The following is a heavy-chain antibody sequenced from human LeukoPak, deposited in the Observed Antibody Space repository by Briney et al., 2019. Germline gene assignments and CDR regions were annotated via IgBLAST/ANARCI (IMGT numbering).Heavy chain of an antibody. D-gene: IGHD6-13*01. CDR1: GYTFTGYY. J-gene: IGHJ4*02. Sequence: ASVKVSCKASGYTFTGYYMHWVRQAPGQGLEWMGWINPNSGGTNYAQKFQGRVTMTRGTSISTAYMELSRLRSDDTAVYYCARVGLVSSSWYYDYWGQGTLVTVSS. CDR3: ARVGLVSSSWYYDY. CDR2: INPNSGGT. V-gene: IGHV1-2*02.